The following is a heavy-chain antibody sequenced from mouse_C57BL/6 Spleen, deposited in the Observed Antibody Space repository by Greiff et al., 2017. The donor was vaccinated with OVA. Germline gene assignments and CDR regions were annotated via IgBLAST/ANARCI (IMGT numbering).Heavy chain of an antibody. V-gene: IGHV1-42*01. D-gene: IGHD1-1*02. CDR1: GYSFTGYY. Sequence: VQLQQSGPELVKPGASVKISCKASGYSFTGYYMNWVKQSPEKSLEWIGGINPSTGGTTYNQKFKAKATLTVDNSSSTAYMQLNSLTSEDSAVYYCARTPVCHGFAYWGQGTLLTVSA. CDR2: INPSTGGT. J-gene: IGHJ3*01. CDR3: ARTPVCHGFAY.